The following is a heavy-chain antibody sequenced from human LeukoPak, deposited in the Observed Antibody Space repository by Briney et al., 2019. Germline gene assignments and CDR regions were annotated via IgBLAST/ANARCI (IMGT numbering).Heavy chain of an antibody. CDR2: ISGSGGST. V-gene: IGHV3-23*01. Sequence: GGSLRLSCAASGFPFSTYGMSWVRQAPGKGLEWVAGISGSGGSTNYADSVKGRFTISRDNPKNILYLQMNSLRAEDTAVYFCAKRGVVIRVILVGFHKEANYFDSWGQGALVTVSS. CDR3: AKRGVVIRVILVGFHKEANYFDS. CDR1: GFPFSTYG. J-gene: IGHJ4*02. D-gene: IGHD3-22*01.